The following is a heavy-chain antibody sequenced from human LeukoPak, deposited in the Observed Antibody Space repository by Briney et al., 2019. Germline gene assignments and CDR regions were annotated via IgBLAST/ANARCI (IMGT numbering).Heavy chain of an antibody. D-gene: IGHD6-19*01. CDR1: GFTFSSYE. J-gene: IGHJ4*02. CDR3: ARDQLVGDSSGWFYYFDY. CDR2: ISSSGSTI. V-gene: IGHV3-48*03. Sequence: GGSLRLSCAASGFTFSSYEMNWVRQAPGKGLEWVSYISSSGSTIYYADSVKGRFTISRDNAKNSLYLQMNSLRAEDTAVYYCARDQLVGDSSGWFYYFDYWGQGTLVTVSS.